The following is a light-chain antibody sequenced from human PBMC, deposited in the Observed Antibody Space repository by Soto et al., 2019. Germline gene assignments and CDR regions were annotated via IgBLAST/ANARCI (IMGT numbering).Light chain of an antibody. CDR3: SSFTTSSTYV. J-gene: IGLJ1*01. Sequence: QSALTQPASVSGSPGQSIAISCTGTSSDFGLYNYVSWYQQHPDKVPKLIIYDVTNRPSGVSDRFSGSKSGNTASLTISGLQADDEADYYCSSFTTSSTYVFGTGTKVTVL. CDR1: SSDFGLYNY. V-gene: IGLV2-14*01. CDR2: DVT.